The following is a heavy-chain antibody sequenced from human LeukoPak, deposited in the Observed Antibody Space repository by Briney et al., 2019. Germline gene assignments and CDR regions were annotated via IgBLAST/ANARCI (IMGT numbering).Heavy chain of an antibody. CDR2: INQRGSI. J-gene: IGHJ6*03. CDR1: GGSFSDYY. D-gene: IGHD1-26*01. Sequence: PSDTLSLTCAVYGGSFSDYYWSWIRQPPAKGLAWIGEINQRGSINYNPSPTSRVTISMDTSKNQFSLKLTSVTAADTAVYYCARGSSGSYYGNSYCYMDVWGKGTTVTVSS. CDR3: ARGSSGSYYGNSYCYMDV. V-gene: IGHV4-34*01.